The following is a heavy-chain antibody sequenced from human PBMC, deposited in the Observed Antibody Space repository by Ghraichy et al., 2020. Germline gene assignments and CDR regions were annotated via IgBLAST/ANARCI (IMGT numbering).Heavy chain of an antibody. Sequence: GGSLRLSCAASGFTFSSYGIHWVRQAPGKGLEWVAVIWYDGSNKYYADSVKGRFTISRDNSNNTLSLQMNSLRAEDTAVYYCAKGVGGNSGADYWGQGTLVTVSS. CDR1: GFTFSSYG. V-gene: IGHV3-33*06. J-gene: IGHJ4*02. CDR2: IWYDGSNK. D-gene: IGHD4-23*01. CDR3: AKGVGGNSGADY.